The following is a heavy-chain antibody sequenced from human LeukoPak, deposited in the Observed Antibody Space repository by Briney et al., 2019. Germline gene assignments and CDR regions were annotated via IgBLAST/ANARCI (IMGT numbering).Heavy chain of an antibody. CDR2: ISSSGSTI. CDR1: GFTFSSYE. J-gene: IGHJ4*02. CDR3: ATFGFNWNLGY. D-gene: IGHD1-20*01. V-gene: IGHV3-48*03. Sequence: GGSLRLSCAASGFTFSSYEMNWVRQAPGKGLEWVSYISSSGSTIYYADSVKGRFTISRGNAKNTVYLQMNSLRAEDTAVYYCATFGFNWNLGYWGQGTLVTVSS.